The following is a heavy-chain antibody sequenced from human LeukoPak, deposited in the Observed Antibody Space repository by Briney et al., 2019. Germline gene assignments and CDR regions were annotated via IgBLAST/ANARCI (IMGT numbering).Heavy chain of an antibody. J-gene: IGHJ4*02. D-gene: IGHD6-13*01. V-gene: IGHV1-69*04. CDR3: AREKEYSSLTHFDY. Sequence: EASVKVSCKASGGTFSSYAISWVRQAPGQGLEWMGRIIPILGIANYAQKFQGRVTITADKSTSTAYMELRSLRSDDTAVYYCAREKEYSSLTHFDYWGQGTLVTVSS. CDR2: IIPILGIA. CDR1: GGTFSSYA.